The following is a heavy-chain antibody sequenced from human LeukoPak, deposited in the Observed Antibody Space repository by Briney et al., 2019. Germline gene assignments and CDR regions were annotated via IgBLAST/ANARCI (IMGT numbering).Heavy chain of an antibody. D-gene: IGHD3-10*01. Sequence: PGGSLRLSCAASGFTFSSYAMSWVRQPPGKGLEWVSSISGSDSSIYYADSVKGRFTISRDNSKNTLYLQRSSLRGEDTAVYFCAKGSLPSLWFGELNDYWGQGTLVTVSS. CDR1: GFTFSSYA. V-gene: IGHV3-23*01. CDR2: ISGSDSSI. J-gene: IGHJ4*02. CDR3: AKGSLPSLWFGELNDY.